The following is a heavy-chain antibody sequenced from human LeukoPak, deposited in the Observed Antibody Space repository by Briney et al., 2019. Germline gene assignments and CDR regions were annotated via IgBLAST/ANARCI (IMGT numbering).Heavy chain of an antibody. CDR1: GGSISSYY. CDR2: IYTSGST. J-gene: IGHJ4*02. CDR3: AREASLTYYDFWSGYYSGGGYFDY. Sequence: SETLSLTCTVSGGSISSYYWSWLRQPAGKGLEWIGRIYTSGSTNYNPSLKSRVTMSVDTSKNQFSLKLSSVTAADTAVYYCAREASLTYYDFWSGYYSGGGYFDYWGQGTLVTVSS. V-gene: IGHV4-4*07. D-gene: IGHD3-3*01.